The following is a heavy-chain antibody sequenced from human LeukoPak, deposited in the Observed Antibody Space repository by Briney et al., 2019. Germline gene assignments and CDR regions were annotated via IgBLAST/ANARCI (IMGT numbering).Heavy chain of an antibody. Sequence: PSETLAPPRAVHGGSLWDFDRKRVRQPPGKGLEWIGEINNSGSTNYNPSLKSRVTISVDTSKNPFSLKLSCVTAAATAVYSCAIATKRTSGPVRALDIWGQGTMVTVSS. CDR1: GGSLWDFD. V-gene: IGHV4-34*01. CDR3: AIATKRTSGPVRALDI. CDR2: INNSGST. J-gene: IGHJ3*02. D-gene: IGHD2/OR15-2a*01.